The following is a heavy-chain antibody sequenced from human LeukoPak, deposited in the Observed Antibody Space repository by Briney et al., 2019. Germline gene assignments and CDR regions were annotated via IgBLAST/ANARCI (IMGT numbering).Heavy chain of an antibody. Sequence: ASVKVSCKASGYTFTSYDINWVRQATGQGLEWMGWMNPQSGDTDYAQKFQGRVTMTRDTSISTAYMELSRLRSDDTAVYYCARGRGYSYGYYFDYWGQGTLVTVSS. CDR3: ARGRGYSYGYYFDY. CDR2: MNPQSGDT. V-gene: IGHV1-8*01. CDR1: GYTFTSYD. J-gene: IGHJ4*02. D-gene: IGHD5-18*01.